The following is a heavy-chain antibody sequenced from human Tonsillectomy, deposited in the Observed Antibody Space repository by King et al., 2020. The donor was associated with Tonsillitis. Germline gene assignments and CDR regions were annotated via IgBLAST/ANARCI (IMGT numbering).Heavy chain of an antibody. D-gene: IGHD3-22*01. CDR1: GYTFNIYF. CDR2: INPRGGST. Sequence: VQLVESGAEVKKPGASVRISCKASGYTFNIYFMHWVRQAPGQRPEWMGIINPRGGSTNYAQKFLGRVTMTTDTSTSTVYMEMSSLRSEDTAIYYCARDAIRMTVVGNIGGARDIWGQGTRVTVSS. V-gene: IGHV1-46*02. CDR3: ARDAIRMTVVGNIGGARDI. J-gene: IGHJ3*02.